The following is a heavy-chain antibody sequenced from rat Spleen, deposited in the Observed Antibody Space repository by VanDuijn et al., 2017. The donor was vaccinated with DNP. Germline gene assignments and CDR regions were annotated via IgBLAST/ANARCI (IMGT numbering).Heavy chain of an antibody. CDR1: GFTFSNYY. CDR3: TTDFERGY. J-gene: IGHJ2*01. V-gene: IGHV5-27*01. D-gene: IGHD1-11*01. Sequence: EVQLVESGGDLVQPGGSLKLSCAASGFTFSNYYMAWVRQTPTKGLEWVASISASGGSTSYRDSVKGRFTISRDNAKSILYLQMDSLRSEDTATFYCTTDFERGYWGQGVMVTVSS. CDR2: ISASGGST.